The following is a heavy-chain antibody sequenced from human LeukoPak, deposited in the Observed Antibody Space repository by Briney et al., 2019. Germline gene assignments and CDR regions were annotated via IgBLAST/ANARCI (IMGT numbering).Heavy chain of an antibody. CDR3: ARGHFGLDV. CDR2: ISNSGGST. J-gene: IGHJ6*01. Sequence: PGGSLRLSCVASGFIFSRYGMHWVRQAPGKGLEYVSAISNSGGSTYYANSVKGRFTVSRDNAKNSLYLQMNSLRVEDTAVYSCARGHFGLDVWGQGTTVTVSS. V-gene: IGHV3-64*01. CDR1: GFIFSRYG.